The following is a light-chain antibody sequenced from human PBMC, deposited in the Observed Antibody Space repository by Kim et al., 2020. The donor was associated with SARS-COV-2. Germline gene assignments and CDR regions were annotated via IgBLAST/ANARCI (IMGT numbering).Light chain of an antibody. Sequence: EIVLTQSPATLSLSPGERATLSCGASQSVSSSYLAWYHQKPGLAPRLLIYDASSRATGIPDRLSGSGSGTDFTLTISRVKPEDFAVYYCQQYGSSTYTFGQGTKLEI. V-gene: IGKV3D-20*01. J-gene: IGKJ2*01. CDR1: QSVSSSY. CDR3: QQYGSSTYT. CDR2: DAS.